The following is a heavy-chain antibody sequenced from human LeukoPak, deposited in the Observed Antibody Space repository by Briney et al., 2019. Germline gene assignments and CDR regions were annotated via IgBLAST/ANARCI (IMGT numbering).Heavy chain of an antibody. CDR1: GFTFSDYY. V-gene: IGHV3-23*01. CDR3: AKDTSIGRYCSNGVCSPFDY. J-gene: IGHJ4*02. CDR2: ISETGGTT. Sequence: GGSLRLSCAASGFTFSDYYMSWIRQAPGKGLEWVSAISETGGTTYDADSVKGRFTISRDNSKSTLYLQMNSLRAEDTAVYYCAKDTSIGRYCSNGVCSPFDYWGQGTLVTVSS. D-gene: IGHD2-8*01.